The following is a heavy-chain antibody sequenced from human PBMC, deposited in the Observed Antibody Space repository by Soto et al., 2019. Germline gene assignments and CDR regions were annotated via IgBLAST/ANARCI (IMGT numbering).Heavy chain of an antibody. CDR1: GGSISSSNW. D-gene: IGHD1-26*01. V-gene: IGHV4-4*02. CDR3: ATPVTGDYYYYGMDV. CDR2: IYHSGST. Sequence: SETLSLTCAVSGGSISSSNWWGWVRQPPGKGLEWIGEIYHSGSTNYNPSLKSRVTISVDKSKNQFSLKLSSVTAADTAVYYCATPVTGDYYYYGMDVWGQGTTVTVSS. J-gene: IGHJ6*02.